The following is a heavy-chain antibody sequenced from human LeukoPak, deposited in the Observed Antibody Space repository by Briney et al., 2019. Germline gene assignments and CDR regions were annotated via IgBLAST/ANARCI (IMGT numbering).Heavy chain of an antibody. Sequence: ASVKVSCKASGYTFTGNYIHWVRQASGQRPEWMGWINPKSAGTKYAQKFQDRVTMTRETSISTAYMELSRLRSDDTAVYYCASTTSHYLTYWGQGALVTVSS. D-gene: IGHD1-26*01. CDR2: INPKSAGT. CDR3: ASTTSHYLTY. V-gene: IGHV1-2*02. J-gene: IGHJ4*02. CDR1: GYTFTGNY.